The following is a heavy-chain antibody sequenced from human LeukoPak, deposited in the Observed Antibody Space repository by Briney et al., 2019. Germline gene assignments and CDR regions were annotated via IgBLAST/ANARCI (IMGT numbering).Heavy chain of an antibody. V-gene: IGHV3-48*03. J-gene: IGHJ4*02. Sequence: GGSLRLSCAASGFTFSSYEMNWVRQAPGKGLEWVSYISSSGSTIYYADSVKGRFTISRDNAKNSLYLQMNSLRAEDTAVYYCARDHSSSWYTVGFDYWGQGTLVTVSS. CDR3: ARDHSSSWYTVGFDY. CDR2: ISSSGSTI. D-gene: IGHD6-13*01. CDR1: GFTFSSYE.